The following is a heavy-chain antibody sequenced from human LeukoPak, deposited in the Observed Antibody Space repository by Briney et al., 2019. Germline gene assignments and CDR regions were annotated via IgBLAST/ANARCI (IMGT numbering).Heavy chain of an antibody. CDR1: RFTFSSYA. V-gene: IGHV3-30-3*01. J-gene: IGHJ4*02. D-gene: IGHD3-9*01. CDR3: AGDRRYDILTGFSNFFDY. Sequence: GESLRLSCAASRFTFSSYAVQWLRQARGKGLECVAVISYDGSNEYYADYVKGRFTISRDNSEKTLYLQIHNLRGEHPAVYYCAGDRRYDILTGFSNFFDYWGQGTLVTVSS. CDR2: ISYDGSNE.